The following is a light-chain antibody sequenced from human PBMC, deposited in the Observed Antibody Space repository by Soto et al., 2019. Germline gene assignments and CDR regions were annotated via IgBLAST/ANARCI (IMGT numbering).Light chain of an antibody. CDR3: QQYNNWPLT. CDR2: GAS. V-gene: IGKV3-15*01. J-gene: IGKJ4*01. CDR1: QSVSTN. Sequence: EIVMTQSPATLSVSPGERATLSCRASQSVSTNLAWYQQKPGQAPRLLIYGASTRATGISARFSGSGSGTEFNLTISSLQSEDFAVYCCQQYNNWPLTFGGGTKVEIK.